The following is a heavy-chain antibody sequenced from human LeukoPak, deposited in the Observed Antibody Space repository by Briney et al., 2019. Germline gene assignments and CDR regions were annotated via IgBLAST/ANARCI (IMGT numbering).Heavy chain of an antibody. V-gene: IGHV3-23*01. CDR1: GFTFSSYA. CDR3: ASYGWGDNYGDYDDY. D-gene: IGHD4-17*01. J-gene: IGHJ4*02. CDR2: ISGSGGST. Sequence: PGGSLRLSCAASGFTFSSYAMSWVRQAPGKGLEWVSAISGSGGSTYYADSVKGRFTISRDNSKNTLYLQMNSLRAEDTAVYYCASYGWGDNYGDYDDYWGQGTLVTVSS.